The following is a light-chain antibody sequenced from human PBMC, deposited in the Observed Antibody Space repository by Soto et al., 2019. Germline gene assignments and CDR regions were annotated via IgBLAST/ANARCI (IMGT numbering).Light chain of an antibody. CDR3: QQRSNWPPSLT. J-gene: IGKJ4*01. CDR2: DAS. Sequence: EIVLTQSPGTLSLSPGERATLSCRASQSVGSYLAWYQQKPGQAPRLLIYDASNRATGIPARFSGSGSGTDFTLTISSLEPEDFAIYYCQQRSNWPPSLTFGGGTKVDIK. CDR1: QSVGSY. V-gene: IGKV3-11*01.